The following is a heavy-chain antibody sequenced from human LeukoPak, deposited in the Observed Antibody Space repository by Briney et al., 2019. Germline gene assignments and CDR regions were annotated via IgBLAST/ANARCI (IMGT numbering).Heavy chain of an antibody. CDR3: ARDRGWFTFDS. D-gene: IGHD6-19*01. Sequence: PGGSLRLSCEASGFTFSDSWMTWVRQAPGKGLEWVAHIKEDGTDKQYVDSVKGRFTISRDNAKKSLFLQMNSLRAEDTALYYCARDRGWFTFDSWGQGTRVTVSS. CDR1: GFTFSDSW. J-gene: IGHJ4*02. CDR2: IKEDGTDK. V-gene: IGHV3-7*01.